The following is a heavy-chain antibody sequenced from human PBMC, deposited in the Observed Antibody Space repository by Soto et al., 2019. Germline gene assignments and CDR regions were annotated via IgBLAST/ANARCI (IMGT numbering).Heavy chain of an antibody. CDR3: ARGKSVFWSGSSYYYMDV. D-gene: IGHD3-3*01. V-gene: IGHV4-34*01. J-gene: IGHJ6*03. CDR1: GGSFSGYY. Sequence: SETLSLTCAVYGGSFSGYYWSWIRQPPGKGLEWIGEINHSGSTNYNPSLKSRVTISVDTSKNQFSLKLSSVTAADTAVYYCARGKSVFWSGSSYYYMDVWGKGTTVTVSS. CDR2: INHSGST.